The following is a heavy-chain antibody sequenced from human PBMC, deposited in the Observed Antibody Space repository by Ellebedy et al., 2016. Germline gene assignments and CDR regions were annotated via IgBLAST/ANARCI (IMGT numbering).Heavy chain of an antibody. CDR3: ARAGENWRIDN. J-gene: IGHJ4*02. Sequence: GGSLRLSXAVSGFTFSSHWMHWVRQAPGKGLVWVSRISTDGSSTNYADSVKGRFTISRDNVKNTVYLQMNSLRAEDTAVYYCARAGENWRIDNWGQGTLVTVPS. CDR1: GFTFSSHW. CDR2: ISTDGSST. D-gene: IGHD1-1*01. V-gene: IGHV3-74*01.